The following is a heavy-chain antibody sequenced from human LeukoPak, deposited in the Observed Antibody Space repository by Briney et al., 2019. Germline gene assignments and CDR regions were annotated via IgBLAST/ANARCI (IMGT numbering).Heavy chain of an antibody. J-gene: IGHJ4*02. CDR3: ARGSDSWYFDY. CDR1: GFTLSSYS. CDR2: IYSDNT. Sequence: GGSLRLSCAASGFTLSSYSMNWVRQAQGKGLEWVSFIYSDNTHYADYVKGRFTISRDNPKNTLYLQMNSLGTDDTAVYYCARGSDSWYFDYWGQGTLVTVSS. V-gene: IGHV3-66*02. D-gene: IGHD2-2*01.